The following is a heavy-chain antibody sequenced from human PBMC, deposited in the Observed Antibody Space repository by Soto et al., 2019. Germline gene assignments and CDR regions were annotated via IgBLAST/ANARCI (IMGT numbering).Heavy chain of an antibody. CDR1: GGSISSYY. CDR3: ARAGLTRIAARPYYYYYMDV. D-gene: IGHD6-6*01. V-gene: IGHV4-59*01. CDR2: IYYSGST. Sequence: PSETLSLTCTVSGGSISSYYWSWIRQPPGKGLEWIGYIYYSGSTNYNPSLKSRVTISVDTSKNQFSLKLSSVTAADTAVYYCARAGLTRIAARPYYYYYMDVWGNGTTVTVSS. J-gene: IGHJ6*03.